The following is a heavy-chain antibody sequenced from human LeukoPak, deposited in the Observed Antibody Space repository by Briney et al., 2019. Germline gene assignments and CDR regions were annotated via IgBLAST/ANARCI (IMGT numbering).Heavy chain of an antibody. CDR3: ARGHHFSDLYYYGSGSYYTRFDY. D-gene: IGHD3-10*01. CDR1: GYSFTSHY. J-gene: IGHJ4*02. Sequence: ASVKVSCKASGYSFTSHYMHWVRQAPGQGLEWMGWISAYNGNTNYAQKVQGRVTMTTDTSTSTAYMELRSLRSDDTAVYYCARGHHFSDLYYYGSGSYYTRFDYWGQGTLVTVSS. V-gene: IGHV1-18*04. CDR2: ISAYNGNT.